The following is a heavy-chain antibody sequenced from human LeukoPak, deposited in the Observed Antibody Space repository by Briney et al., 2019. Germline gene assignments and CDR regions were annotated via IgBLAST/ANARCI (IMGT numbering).Heavy chain of an antibody. CDR1: GYTFTGYY. Sequence: GASVKVSCKASGYTFTGYYMHWVRQAPGQGLEWMGIINPSGGSTTYAQKFQGRVTMTRDTSTSTVYMELSSLRSEDTAVYYCARRGYYYDSSEYDWFDPRGQGTQVTVSS. CDR3: ARRGYYYDSSEYDWFDP. CDR2: INPSGGST. D-gene: IGHD3-22*01. V-gene: IGHV1-46*01. J-gene: IGHJ5*02.